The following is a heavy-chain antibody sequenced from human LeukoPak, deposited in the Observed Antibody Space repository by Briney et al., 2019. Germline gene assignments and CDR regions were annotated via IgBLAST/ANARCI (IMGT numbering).Heavy chain of an antibody. D-gene: IGHD4-17*01. CDR1: GFTFSSYE. CDR3: ARGGDYGDYFDY. Sequence: QTGGSLRLSCAASGFTFSSYEMNWVRQAPGKGLEWVSYISSSGSTIYYADSVKGRFTISRDNSKNTLYLQMNSLRAEDTAVYYCARGGDYGDYFDYWGQGTLVTVSS. J-gene: IGHJ4*02. CDR2: ISSSGSTI. V-gene: IGHV3-48*03.